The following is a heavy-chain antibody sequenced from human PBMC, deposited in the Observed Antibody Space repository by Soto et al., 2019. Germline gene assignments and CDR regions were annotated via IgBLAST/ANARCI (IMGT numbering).Heavy chain of an antibody. CDR1: GYNFPSHW. V-gene: IGHV5-51*01. J-gene: IGHJ5*02. CDR2: IYPSDSDS. D-gene: IGHD5-12*01. CDR3: ARRSRSGYDWVGYNWFDP. Sequence: PGESLKISCKGSGYNFPSHWIAWVRQMPGKGLEWMGLIYPSDSDSSYSPSFQGLVTISVDKSISTAYLQWSSLEASDSGIYYCARRSRSGYDWVGYNWFDPWGQGTRVTVSS.